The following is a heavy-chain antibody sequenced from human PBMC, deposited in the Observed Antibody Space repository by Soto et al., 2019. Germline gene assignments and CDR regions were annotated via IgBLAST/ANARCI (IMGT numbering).Heavy chain of an antibody. CDR2: INGGSSDT. J-gene: IGHJ4*02. V-gene: IGHV3-11*06. CDR3: VKGVRQPDF. D-gene: IGHD1-1*01. CDR1: GFTFSNYY. Sequence: QVQLIESGGGVVKPGGSLRLSCAASGFTFSNYYMAWIRQAPGRGLEWLSYINGGSSDTNYADSVKGRFTTSRDNAKSSLYLQMNGLRGEDTAVYYCVKGVRQPDFWGRGTLVTVSS.